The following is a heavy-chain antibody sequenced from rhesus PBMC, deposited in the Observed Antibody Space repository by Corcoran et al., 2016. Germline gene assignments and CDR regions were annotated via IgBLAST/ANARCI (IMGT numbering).Heavy chain of an antibody. CDR2: ISVARGRT. CDR3: LRDWGAERY. J-gene: IGHJ4*01. V-gene: IGHV4-173*01. CDR1: GGSISNNY. D-gene: IGHD1-14*01. Sequence: QLQLQESGPGLVKPSETLSLTCAVSGGSISNNYWSWIRQPPGKGLEWIGRISVARGRTDYNPALKSRVTIATDASKNQGSLKRSSVTAADTAVYYCLRDWGAERYWGQGVLVTVSS.